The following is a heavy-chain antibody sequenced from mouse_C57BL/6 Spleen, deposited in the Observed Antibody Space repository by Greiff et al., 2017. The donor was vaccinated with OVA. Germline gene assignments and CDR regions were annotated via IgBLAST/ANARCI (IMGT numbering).Heavy chain of an antibody. CDR3: ARGPIDY. V-gene: IGHV1-76*01. J-gene: IGHJ2*01. Sequence: VQLQESGAELVRPGASVKLSCKASGYTFTDYYINWVQQRPGQGLEWIARIYPGSGNTYYNEKFKGKATLTAEKSSSTAYMQISSLTSEDSAVYFCARGPIDYWGQGTTLTVSS. CDR2: IYPGSGNT. CDR1: GYTFTDYY.